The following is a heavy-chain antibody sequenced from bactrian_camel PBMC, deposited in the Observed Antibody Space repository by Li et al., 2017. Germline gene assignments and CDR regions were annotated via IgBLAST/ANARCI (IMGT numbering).Heavy chain of an antibody. CDR2: IAADGQT. V-gene: IGHV3S53*01. J-gene: IGHJ4*01. CDR1: GYTYTGYC. D-gene: IGHD3*01. Sequence: HVQLVESGGGSVQSGGSLRLACVASGYTYTGYCKAWFRQAPGKQREGVAAIAADGQTTYAESVKGRFTISQDNTGNTLYLHINSLRPEDTAMYYCAADRQPWFDYCTHSWRLSSVWGQGTQVTVS. CDR3: AADRQPWFDYCTHSWRLSSV.